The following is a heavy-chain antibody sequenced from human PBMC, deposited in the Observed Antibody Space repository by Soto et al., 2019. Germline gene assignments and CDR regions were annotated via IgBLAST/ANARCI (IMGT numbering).Heavy chain of an antibody. CDR2: INPYTGGT. Sequence: QVQLVQSGSEVKEPGASVKVSCKASGYTFTGYYVLWVRQAPGQGPECMGWINPYTGGTNYAQKFQGRVTMTRDTSISTAYMELSKLISDDTAVYYCATQFHHCGGDCYRGPYFGMDVWGQGTTVTVPS. CDR1: GYTFTGYY. D-gene: IGHD2-21*02. V-gene: IGHV1-2*02. CDR3: ATQFHHCGGDCYRGPYFGMDV. J-gene: IGHJ6*02.